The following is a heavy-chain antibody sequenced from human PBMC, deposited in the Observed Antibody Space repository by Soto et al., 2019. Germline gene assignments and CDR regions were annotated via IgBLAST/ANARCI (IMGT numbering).Heavy chain of an antibody. CDR2: IKSKTDGGTT. Sequence: PGGSLRLSCAASGFTFSNAWMNWVRQAPGKGLEWVGRIKSKTDGGTTDYAAPVKGRFTISRDDSKNTLYLQMNSLKTEDTAVYYCTTEPLGITMIVVGAHDYWGQGTLVTVSS. CDR1: GFTFSNAW. J-gene: IGHJ4*02. V-gene: IGHV3-15*07. CDR3: TTEPLGITMIVVGAHDY. D-gene: IGHD3-22*01.